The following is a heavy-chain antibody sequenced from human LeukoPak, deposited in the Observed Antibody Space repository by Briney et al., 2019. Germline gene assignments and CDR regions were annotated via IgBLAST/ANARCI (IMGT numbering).Heavy chain of an antibody. V-gene: IGHV3-15*01. CDR1: GIAFSDVW. CDR3: AAFTKGF. J-gene: IGHJ4*02. Sequence: GGSLRLSCAASGIAFSDVWMTWVRQAPGKGLEWVGRIKSKADGGTTDYAAPVKGSFSISGDDSKNTVYLQMDSLEAEDTAVYYCAAFTKGFCGQGTLVTVSS. CDR2: IKSKADGGTT.